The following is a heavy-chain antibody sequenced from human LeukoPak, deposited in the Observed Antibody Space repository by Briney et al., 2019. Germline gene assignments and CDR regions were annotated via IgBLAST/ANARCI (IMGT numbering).Heavy chain of an antibody. CDR3: ARVADYYYDSSGLDP. J-gene: IGHJ5*02. CDR2: IYYSGST. CDR1: GGSISSYY. Sequence: SETLSLTCTVSGGSISSYYWSWIRQPPGKGLEWIGYIYYSGSTYYNPSLKSRVTISVDTSKNQFSLKLSSVTATDTAVYYCARVADYYYDSSGLDPWGQGTLVTVSS. D-gene: IGHD3-22*01. V-gene: IGHV4-59*08.